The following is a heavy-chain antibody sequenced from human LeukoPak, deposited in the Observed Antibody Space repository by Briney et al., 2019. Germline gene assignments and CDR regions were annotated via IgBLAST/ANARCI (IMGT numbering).Heavy chain of an antibody. J-gene: IGHJ4*02. Sequence: SETLSLTCTVSGGPISSYYWSWIRQPAGKGLEWIGRIYTSGSTNYNPSLKSRVTMSVDTSKNQFSLKLSSVTAADTAVYYCARGSGSGSYYNGFDYWGQGTLVTVSS. CDR2: IYTSGST. CDR1: GGPISSYY. CDR3: ARGSGSGSYYNGFDY. V-gene: IGHV4-4*07. D-gene: IGHD3-10*01.